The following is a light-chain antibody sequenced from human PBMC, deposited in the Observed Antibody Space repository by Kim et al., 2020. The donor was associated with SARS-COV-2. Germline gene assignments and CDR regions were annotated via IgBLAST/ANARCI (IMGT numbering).Light chain of an antibody. CDR1: KLGDED. CDR3: QAWDSRTANVV. Sequence: PGQTDRITSAGDKLGDEDACWYQQKPGQAPVLVIYQDRNRTSGIAGRFCGSNSGNRATLTISGTEAMDEADYYCQAWDSRTANVVFGGGTQLTVL. CDR2: QDR. J-gene: IGLJ2*01. V-gene: IGLV3-1*01.